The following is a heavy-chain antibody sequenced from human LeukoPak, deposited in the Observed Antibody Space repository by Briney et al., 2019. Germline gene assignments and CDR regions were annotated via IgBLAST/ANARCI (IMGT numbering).Heavy chain of an antibody. V-gene: IGHV1-2*02. CDR1: GYTFTSYA. J-gene: IGHJ4*02. CDR2: INPNSGGT. CDR3: ARAYYDILTGYYDY. D-gene: IGHD3-9*01. Sequence: ASVKVSCKASGYTFTSYAMNWVRQAPGQGLEWMGWINPNSGGTNYAQKFQGRVTMTRDTSISTAYMELSRLRSDDTAVYYCARAYYDILTGYYDYWGQGTLVTVSS.